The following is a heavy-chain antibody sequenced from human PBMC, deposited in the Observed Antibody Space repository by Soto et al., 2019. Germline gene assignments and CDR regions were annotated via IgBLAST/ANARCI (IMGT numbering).Heavy chain of an antibody. Sequence: QVTLKESGPVLVKATETLTLTCSISGFSLTTGRMGVSWIRQPPGKALEWLAHIFSNNERSYTTSLQNRLSISADNTKRQVVLTMTDVGPVDTATDFCARLVAYSSWYYYCLDVWGQGAAVTVS. CDR3: ARLVAYSSWYYYCLDV. J-gene: IGHJ6*02. CDR1: GFSLTTGRMG. CDR2: IFSNNER. D-gene: IGHD3-16*01. V-gene: IGHV2-26*03.